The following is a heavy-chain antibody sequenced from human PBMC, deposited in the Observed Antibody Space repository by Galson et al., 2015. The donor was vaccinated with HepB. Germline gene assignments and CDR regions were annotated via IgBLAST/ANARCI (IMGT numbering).Heavy chain of an antibody. V-gene: IGHV3-30*18. J-gene: IGHJ4*02. CDR2: TSYDGNIK. D-gene: IGHD1-26*01. CDR3: AKDRARDVIDGVGDYPDH. Sequence: SLRLSCAASGFSFSSYGMHWVRQAPGKGLEWVAYTSYDGNIKYYADSVRGRFTISRDNSKSTQYLQMKSLRADDTAVYYCAKDRARDVIDGVGDYPDHWGQGTLVTVSS. CDR1: GFSFSSYG.